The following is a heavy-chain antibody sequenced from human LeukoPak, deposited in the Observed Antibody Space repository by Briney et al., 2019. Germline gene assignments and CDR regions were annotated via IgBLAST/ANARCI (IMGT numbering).Heavy chain of an antibody. CDR2: IRYDGSNK. CDR1: GFTFSSYG. D-gene: IGHD3-10*01. Sequence: GGSLRLSCAASGFTFSSYGMHWVRQAPGKGLEWVAFIRYDGSNKYYADSVKGRFTISRDNAKNSLYLQMNSLRAEDTAVYYCASLYYYGSGSTAWGQGTLVTVSS. V-gene: IGHV3-30*02. CDR3: ASLYYYGSGSTA. J-gene: IGHJ5*02.